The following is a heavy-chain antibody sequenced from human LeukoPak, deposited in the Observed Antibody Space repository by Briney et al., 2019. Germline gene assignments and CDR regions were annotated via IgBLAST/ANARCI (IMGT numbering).Heavy chain of an antibody. CDR2: ISGRGGST. V-gene: IGHV3-23*01. J-gene: IGHJ5*02. D-gene: IGHD3-22*01. Sequence: GGSLRLSCAASGFTFSSYAMSWVRQAPGKGLEWDSAISGRGGSTYYADSVKGRFTISRDNSKNTLYLKMNSLRAEDTAVYYCAKVMLDYYDSSVGYNWFDPWGQGTLVTVSS. CDR3: AKVMLDYYDSSVGYNWFDP. CDR1: GFTFSSYA.